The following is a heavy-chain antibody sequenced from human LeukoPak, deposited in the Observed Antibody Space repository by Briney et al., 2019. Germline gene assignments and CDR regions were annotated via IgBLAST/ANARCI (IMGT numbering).Heavy chain of an antibody. J-gene: IGHJ6*03. V-gene: IGHV4-34*01. D-gene: IGHD4-11*01. CDR1: GGSFSGYY. CDR2: INHSGST. CDR3: ARGVGVYSNYPTYYYYYYMDV. Sequence: SETLSLTCAVYGGSFSGYYWSWIRHPPGKGLEWIGEINHSGSTNYIPSLKSRVTISVDTTKNQFSLKLSSVTAADTAVYYCARGVGVYSNYPTYYYYYYMDVWGKGTTVTVSS.